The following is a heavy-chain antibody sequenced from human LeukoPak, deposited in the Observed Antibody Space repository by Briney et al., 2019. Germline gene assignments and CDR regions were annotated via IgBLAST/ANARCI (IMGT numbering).Heavy chain of an antibody. D-gene: IGHD2-15*01. Sequence: PWASVKVSCTASGYTFTSYGISWVRQSPGQGLEWMGWISAYNGNTNYAQKLQGRVTMTTDTSTSTAYMELRSLRSDDTAVYYCARDIGFVVVVAATFPEHVDAFDIWGQGTMVTVSS. J-gene: IGHJ3*02. CDR1: GYTFTSYG. CDR3: ARDIGFVVVVAATFPEHVDAFDI. CDR2: ISAYNGNT. V-gene: IGHV1-18*01.